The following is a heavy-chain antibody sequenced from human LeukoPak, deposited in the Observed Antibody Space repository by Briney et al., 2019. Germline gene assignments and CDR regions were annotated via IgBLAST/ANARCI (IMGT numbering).Heavy chain of an antibody. D-gene: IGHD3-22*01. V-gene: IGHV4-59*01. CDR2: IYYSGST. CDR1: GGSISSYY. J-gene: IGHJ4*02. Sequence: PSETLSLTCTVSGGSISSYYWRWIRQPPGKGLEWIANIYYSGSTNYNPSLRSRVTISVDTSKNQFSLKLTSVTAADTAVYFCARNGPHYYDNSGYLDYWGQGTLVTVSS. CDR3: ARNGPHYYDNSGYLDY.